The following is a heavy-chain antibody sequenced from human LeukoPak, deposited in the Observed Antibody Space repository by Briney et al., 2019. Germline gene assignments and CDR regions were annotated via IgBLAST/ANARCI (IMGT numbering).Heavy chain of an antibody. CDR1: GGSFSGYY. CDR2: INHSGST. Sequence: SETLSLTCAVYGGSFSGYYWSRIRQPPGKGLEWIGEINHSGSTNYNPSLKSRVTISVDTSKNQFSLKLSSVTAADTAVYYCARRYSGSYQRYFQHWGQGTLVTVSS. V-gene: IGHV4-34*01. CDR3: ARRYSGSYQRYFQH. D-gene: IGHD1-26*01. J-gene: IGHJ1*01.